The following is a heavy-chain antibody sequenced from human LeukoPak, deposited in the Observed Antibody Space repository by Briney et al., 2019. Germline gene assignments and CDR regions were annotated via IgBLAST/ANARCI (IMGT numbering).Heavy chain of an antibody. CDR3: ASGIAVAGTSLNYYYYYMDV. Sequence: SQTLSLTCTVSGGSISSGDYYWSWIRQPPGKGLEWIGYIYYSGSTYYNPSLKSRVTISVDTSKNQFSLKLSSVTAADTAVYYCASGIAVAGTSLNYYYYYMDVWGKGTTVTVS. D-gene: IGHD6-19*01. V-gene: IGHV4-30-4*08. CDR1: GGSISSGDYY. CDR2: IYYSGST. J-gene: IGHJ6*03.